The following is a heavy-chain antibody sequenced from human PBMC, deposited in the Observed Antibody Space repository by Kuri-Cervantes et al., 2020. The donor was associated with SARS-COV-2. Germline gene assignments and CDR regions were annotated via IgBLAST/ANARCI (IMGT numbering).Heavy chain of an antibody. CDR1: GGSISSSSYY. CDR3: ASHGAQQLVRY. J-gene: IGHJ4*02. CDR2: IYYSGST. D-gene: IGHD6-6*01. Sequence: GSLRLSCTVSGGSISSSSYYWGWIRQPPGKGLEWIGSIYYSGSTYYNPSLKSRVTISVDTSKNQFPLKLSSVTAADTAVYYCASHGAQQLVRYWGQGTLVTVSS. V-gene: IGHV4-39*01.